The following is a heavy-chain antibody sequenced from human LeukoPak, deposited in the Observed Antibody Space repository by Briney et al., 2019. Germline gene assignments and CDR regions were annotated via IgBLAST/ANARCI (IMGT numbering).Heavy chain of an antibody. J-gene: IGHJ4*02. D-gene: IGHD3-22*01. CDR2: INHSGST. V-gene: IGHV4-34*01. CDR3: ARGGTMIVGPPRDY. CDR1: GRSFSGYY. Sequence: SETLSLTCAVYGRSFSGYYWSWIRQPPGKGLEWSGEINHSGSTNYNPSLKSRVTISVDTSKNQFSLKLSSVTAADTAVYYCARGGTMIVGPPRDYWGQGTLVTVSS.